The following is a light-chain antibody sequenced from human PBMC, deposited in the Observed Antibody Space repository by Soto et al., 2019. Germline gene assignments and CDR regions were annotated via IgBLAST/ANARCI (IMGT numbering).Light chain of an antibody. Sequence: QSVLTQSPSASASLGASVTLTCTLSSGHSNYAIAWHQQQPERGPRYLMKVDRDGGHSKGDGIPGRFSGSSAGAERYLIISTLQSEDEADYYWQTWGAGSRGLGGGTKGTV. CDR1: SGHSNYA. V-gene: IGLV4-69*02. CDR2: VDRDGGH. J-gene: IGLJ2*01. CDR3: QTWGAGSRG.